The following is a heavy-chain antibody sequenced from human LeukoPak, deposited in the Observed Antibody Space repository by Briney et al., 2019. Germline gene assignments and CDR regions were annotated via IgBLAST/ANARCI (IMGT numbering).Heavy chain of an antibody. CDR2: IIPILGIA. J-gene: IGHJ4*02. D-gene: IGHD6-6*01. Sequence: SVKVSCKASGGTFSSYTISWVRQAPGQGLEWMGRIIPILGIANYAQKFRGRVTITADKSTSTAYMELSSLRSEDTAVYYCARDPRGRDSSSSGVGFDYWGQGTLVTVSS. CDR3: ARDPRGRDSSSSGVGFDY. V-gene: IGHV1-69*04. CDR1: GGTFSSYT.